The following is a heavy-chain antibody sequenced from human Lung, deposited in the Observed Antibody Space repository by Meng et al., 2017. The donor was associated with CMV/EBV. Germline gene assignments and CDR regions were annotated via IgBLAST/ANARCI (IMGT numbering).Heavy chain of an antibody. CDR3: ARDHGRTSDAFDV. J-gene: IGHJ3*01. Sequence: GGSLRLXXAASGFPFSDHYMAWIRQAPGKGLEWISHITISGSKNYANSVKGRFTISRDNAKNSLHLEMNSLRADDTAVYYCARDHGRTSDAFDVWGPGTVVXVSS. D-gene: IGHD2-2*01. V-gene: IGHV3-11*01. CDR1: GFPFSDHY. CDR2: ITISGSK.